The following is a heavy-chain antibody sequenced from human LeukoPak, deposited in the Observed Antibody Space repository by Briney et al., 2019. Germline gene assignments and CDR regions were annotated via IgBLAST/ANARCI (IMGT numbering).Heavy chain of an antibody. Sequence: SETLSLTCTVSGGSISSYYWSWIRQPPGKGLEWIGYIYYSGSTSYNPSLKSRVTISVDTSKNQFSLKLSSVTAADTAVYYCARSSLADYVWGSYRFNWFDPWGQGTLVTVSS. J-gene: IGHJ5*02. CDR1: GGSISSYY. D-gene: IGHD3-16*02. CDR2: IYYSGST. CDR3: ARSSLADYVWGSYRFNWFDP. V-gene: IGHV4-59*01.